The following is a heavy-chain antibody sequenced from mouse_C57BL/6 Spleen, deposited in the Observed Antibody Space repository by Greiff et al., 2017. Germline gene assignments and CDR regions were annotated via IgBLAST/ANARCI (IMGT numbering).Heavy chain of an antibody. CDR3: AREDYGNADY. D-gene: IGHD2-1*01. CDR1: GYAFSSSW. Sequence: QVQLQQSGPELVKPGASVKISCKASGYAFSSSWMNWVKQRPGKGLEWIGRIYPGDGDTNYNGKFKGKATLTADKSSSTAYLQLSSLTSEDSAVYFCAREDYGNADYWGQGTTLTVSS. V-gene: IGHV1-82*01. CDR2: IYPGDGDT. J-gene: IGHJ2*01.